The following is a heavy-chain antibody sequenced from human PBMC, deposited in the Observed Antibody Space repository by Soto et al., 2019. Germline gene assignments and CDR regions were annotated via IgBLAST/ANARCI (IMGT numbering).Heavy chain of an antibody. Sequence: GGSLRLSCAASGFTFSSYAMSWVRQAPGKGLEWVSAISGSGGSTYYADSVKGRFTISRDNSKNTLYLQMNSLRAEDTAVYYCAKLRYFERYKGHDWFDPCGQLTLLTVSS. CDR2: ISGSGGST. V-gene: IGHV3-23*01. D-gene: IGHD3-9*01. J-gene: IGHJ5*02. CDR3: AKLRYFERYKGHDWFDP. CDR1: GFTFSSYA.